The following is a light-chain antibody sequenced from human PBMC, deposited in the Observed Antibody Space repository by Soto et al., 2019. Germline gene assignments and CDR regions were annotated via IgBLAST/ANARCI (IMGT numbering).Light chain of an antibody. CDR1: QSVSSSY. V-gene: IGKV3-20*01. CDR2: GAS. CDR3: QQYGSSHT. J-gene: IGKJ2*01. Sequence: EIGLTQSPGTLSLSPGERATLSCRASQSVSSSYLAWYQQKPGQAPRLLIYGASSRATGIPDRFSGSGSGTDFTLTISRLEPEDFAVYYGQQYGSSHTFGQGTKLEIK.